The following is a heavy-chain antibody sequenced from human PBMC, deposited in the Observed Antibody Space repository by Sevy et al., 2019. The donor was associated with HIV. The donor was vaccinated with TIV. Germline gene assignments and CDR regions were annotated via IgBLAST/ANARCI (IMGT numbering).Heavy chain of an antibody. CDR3: AKVDVVVPVADYGLDV. CDR1: GFTFSNYA. J-gene: IGHJ6*02. D-gene: IGHD2-2*01. Sequence: GESLKISCAASGFTFSNYAMSWVRQAPGKGLEWVSSISRSGGSTYYADSVKGRFTISRDNSKNTLYLQMNSLRAEETAVCYCAKVDVVVPVADYGLDVWGQWTTVTVSS. V-gene: IGHV3-23*01. CDR2: ISRSGGST.